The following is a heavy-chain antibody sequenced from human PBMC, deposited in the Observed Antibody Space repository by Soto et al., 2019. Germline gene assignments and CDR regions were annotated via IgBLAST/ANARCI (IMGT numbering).Heavy chain of an antibody. Sequence: QVQLVQSGAEVQKPGSSVKVSCKASGGTFSSYAISWVRQAPGQGLEWMGGIIPISDTTNYAQKFQGRVTITADESTSTAYMELSSLRSEDTAVYYCARSQGSSTSLEIYYYYYYGMDVWGQGTTVRLL. D-gene: IGHD2-2*01. V-gene: IGHV1-69*01. CDR2: IIPISDTT. CDR3: ARSQGSSTSLEIYYYYYYGMDV. J-gene: IGHJ6*02. CDR1: GGTFSSYA.